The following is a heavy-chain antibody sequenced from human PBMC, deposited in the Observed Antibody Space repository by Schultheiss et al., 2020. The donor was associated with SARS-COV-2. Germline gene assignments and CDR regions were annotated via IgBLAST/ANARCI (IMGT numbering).Heavy chain of an antibody. CDR2: IIPIFGTA. CDR3: ARGQLDFDY. J-gene: IGHJ4*02. CDR1: GYTFTGYG. D-gene: IGHD1-1*01. Sequence: SVKVSCKASGYTFTGYGISWVRQAPGQGLEWMGGIIPIFGTANYAQKFQGRVTITADESTSTAYMELSSLRSEDTAVYYCARGQLDFDYWGQGSLVTVSS. V-gene: IGHV1-69*13.